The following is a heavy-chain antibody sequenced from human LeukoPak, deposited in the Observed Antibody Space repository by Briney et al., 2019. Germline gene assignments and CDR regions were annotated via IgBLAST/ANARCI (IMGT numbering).Heavy chain of an antibody. CDR1: GYAFTSYY. J-gene: IGHJ4*02. V-gene: IGHV1-46*01. D-gene: IGHD3-10*01. CDR3: ARDLSAGGNIIRVGY. Sequence: ASVKVSCKASGYAFTSYYIHSVRHAHGQGHGWMGLINPDSGSSNYAPKFRGRVTMTRHTSTKTVYMSLSSLRSEDTAVYYCARDLSAGGNIIRVGYWGQGTQVTVFS. CDR2: INPDSGSS.